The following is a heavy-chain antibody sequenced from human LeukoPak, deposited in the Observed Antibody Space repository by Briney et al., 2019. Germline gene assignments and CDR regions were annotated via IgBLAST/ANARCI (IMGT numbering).Heavy chain of an antibody. D-gene: IGHD3-3*01. J-gene: IGHJ6*03. CDR3: ARGRYTKYYDFWSIKYYYYYYYMDV. CDR1: GGSFSGYY. V-gene: IGHV4-34*01. CDR2: IYHSGNT. Sequence: TSETLSLTCAVYGGSFSGYYWGWVRQPPGKGLEWIGSIYHSGNTYYNPSLKSRVTISVDTSKNQFSLKLSSVTAADTAVYYCARGRYTKYYDFWSIKYYYYYYYMDVWGKGTTVTVSS.